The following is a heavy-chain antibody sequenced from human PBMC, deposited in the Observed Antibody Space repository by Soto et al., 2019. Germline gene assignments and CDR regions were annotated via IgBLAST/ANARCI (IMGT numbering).Heavy chain of an antibody. V-gene: IGHV4-31*03. CDR3: ARSYCSSTSCKGDAFDI. CDR2: IYYSGST. Sequence: QVQLQESGPGLVKPSQTLSLTCTVSGGSISSGGYYWSWIRQHPGKGLEWIGYIYYSGSTYYNPSLKSRVTISVDPSKNQFSLKLSSVTAADTAVYYCARSYCSSTSCKGDAFDIWGQGTMVTVSS. D-gene: IGHD2-2*01. J-gene: IGHJ3*02. CDR1: GGSISSGGYY.